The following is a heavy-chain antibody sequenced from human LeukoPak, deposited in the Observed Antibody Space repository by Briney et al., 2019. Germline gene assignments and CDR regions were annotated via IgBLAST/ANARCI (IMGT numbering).Heavy chain of an antibody. CDR3: ANPIY. Sequence: SSETLSLTCAVYGGSFSGYYWSWIRQPPGKGLEWIGEINHSGSTNYNPSLKSRVTISVDTSKNQFSLKLSSVTAADTAVYYCANPIYWGQGTLVTVSS. CDR1: GGSFSGYY. CDR2: INHSGST. V-gene: IGHV4-34*01. J-gene: IGHJ4*02.